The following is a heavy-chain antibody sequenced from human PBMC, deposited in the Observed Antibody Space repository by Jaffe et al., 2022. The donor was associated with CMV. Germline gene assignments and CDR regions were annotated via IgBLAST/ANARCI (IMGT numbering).Heavy chain of an antibody. CDR3: AKDSGGSGSGPVGY. CDR2: ISWNSGSI. D-gene: IGHD3-10*01. Sequence: EVQLVESGGGLVQPGRSLRLSCAASGFTFDDYAMHWVRQAPGKGLEWVSGISWNSGSIGYADSVKGRFTISRDNAKNSLYLQMNSLRAEDTALYYCAKDSGGSGSGPVGYWGQGTLVTVSS. V-gene: IGHV3-9*01. J-gene: IGHJ4*02. CDR1: GFTFDDYA.